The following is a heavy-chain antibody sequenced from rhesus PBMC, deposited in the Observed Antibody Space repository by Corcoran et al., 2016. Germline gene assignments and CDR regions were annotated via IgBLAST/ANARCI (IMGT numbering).Heavy chain of an antibody. CDR1: GFTFSSYW. Sequence: EVQLVESGGGLAKPGGSLRLSCAASGFTFSSYWMNWVRQTPGKGLEWISAINSGEGSTYYADSVKGLFTISRDNSKNTLSLQMNSLRAEDTAVYYCAKAEYCSGIYCYDEYYFDYWGQGVLVTVSS. J-gene: IGHJ4*01. CDR3: AKAEYCSGIYCYDEYYFDY. CDR2: INSGEGST. V-gene: IGHV3S42*01. D-gene: IGHD2-27*01.